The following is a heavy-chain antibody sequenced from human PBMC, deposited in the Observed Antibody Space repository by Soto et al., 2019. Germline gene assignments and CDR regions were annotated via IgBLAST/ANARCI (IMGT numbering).Heavy chain of an antibody. CDR2: ISAYNGNT. CDR3: AKQPGYTSKWYGYLPPY. CDR1: GYTFSSYD. Sequence: ASVKVSCKASGYTFSSYDINWVRQAPGQGLEWMGWISAYNGNTNYSQNFQGRFTIIRDTSASTVYMELSSLRPEDTAVYYCAKQPGYTSKWYGYLPPYWGQGTLVTVSS. V-gene: IGHV1-18*01. D-gene: IGHD2-2*02. J-gene: IGHJ4*02.